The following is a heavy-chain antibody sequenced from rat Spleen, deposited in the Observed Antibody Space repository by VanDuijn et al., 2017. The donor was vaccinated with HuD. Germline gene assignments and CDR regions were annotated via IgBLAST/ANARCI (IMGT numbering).Heavy chain of an antibody. V-gene: IGHV5S10*01. CDR3: AKGGYRYNYVEYYFDY. Sequence: EVQLVESGGGLVQPGRSLKLSCAASGFTFSDYNMAWVRQAPKKGLEWVAYISYDGSSTYYRDSVKGRFTISRDNAHNTLYLQMNSLRSEDTATYYCAKGGYRYNYVEYYFDYWGQGVMVTVSS. CDR1: GFTFSDYN. D-gene: IGHD1-5*01. J-gene: IGHJ2*01. CDR2: ISYDGSST.